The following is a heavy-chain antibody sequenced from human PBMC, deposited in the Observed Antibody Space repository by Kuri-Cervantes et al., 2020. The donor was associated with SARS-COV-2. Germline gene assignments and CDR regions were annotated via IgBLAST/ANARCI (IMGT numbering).Heavy chain of an antibody. Sequence: GSLRLSCAVSGGSLTITNWWSWVRQPPGKGLEWIGKIHHSGYTSYNSSLKSRVTISLDKSKNQFSLKLNSVTAADTAVYYCANLGPGGHAYSLLDYWGQGTLVTVSS. CDR3: ANLGPGGHAYSLLDY. CDR2: IHHSGYT. D-gene: IGHD4-11*01. J-gene: IGHJ4*02. V-gene: IGHV4-4*02. CDR1: GGSLTITNW.